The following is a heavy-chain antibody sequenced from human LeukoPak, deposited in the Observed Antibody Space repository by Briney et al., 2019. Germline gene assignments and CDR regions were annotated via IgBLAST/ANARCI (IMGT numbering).Heavy chain of an antibody. Sequence: GESLKISCKASGYSFTNYWIAWMRQMPGKGLEWMGIMYPGDSNTRYSPSFQGQVSISADKSISTAHLQWSSLKASDTAMYYCARQPPGLFATDYWGQGTLVTVSS. D-gene: IGHD1-14*01. CDR3: ARQPPGLFATDY. J-gene: IGHJ4*02. CDR2: MYPGDSNT. CDR1: GYSFTNYW. V-gene: IGHV5-51*01.